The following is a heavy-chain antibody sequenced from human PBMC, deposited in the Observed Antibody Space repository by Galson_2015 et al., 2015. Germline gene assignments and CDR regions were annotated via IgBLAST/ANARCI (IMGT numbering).Heavy chain of an antibody. D-gene: IGHD3-22*01. CDR3: ARGPHDSNLYYYAWYFDL. CDR1: EFTVRNNY. J-gene: IGHJ2*01. CDR2: IYSGGST. V-gene: IGHV3-53*01. Sequence: SLRLSCAASEFTVRNNYMTWVRQAPGKGLEWVSVIYSGGSTYYADSVKGRFTISRDNSKNTLYLHMNSLRAEDTAVYYCARGPHDSNLYYYAWYFDLWGRGTLVTVSS.